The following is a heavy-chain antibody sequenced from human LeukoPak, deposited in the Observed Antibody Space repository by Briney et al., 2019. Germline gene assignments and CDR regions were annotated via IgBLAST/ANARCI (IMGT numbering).Heavy chain of an antibody. CDR3: ARDPLGYYGSGSQY. V-gene: IGHV3-21*01. Sequence: PGGSLRLSCAASGFTFSSYSMNWVRQAPGKGLEWVSSISSSSYIYYADSVKGRFTISRDNAKNSLYLQMNSLRAEDTAVYYCARDPLGYYGSGSQYWGQGTLVTVSS. CDR2: ISSSSYI. D-gene: IGHD3-10*01. J-gene: IGHJ4*02. CDR1: GFTFSSYS.